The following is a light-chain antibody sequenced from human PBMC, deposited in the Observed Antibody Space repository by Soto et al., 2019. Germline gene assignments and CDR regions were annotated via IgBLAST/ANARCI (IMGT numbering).Light chain of an antibody. CDR1: SSDVGGYDH. J-gene: IGLJ2*01. Sequence: QSALTQPASVSGSPGQSITISCTGTSSDVGGYDHVSWYQHHPGKVPKLIIYEVSKRPSGVSHRFSGSKSGNTASLTISGLQTEDEADYYCSSYTTTSALVFGGGTKLTVL. CDR3: SSYTTTSALV. CDR2: EVS. V-gene: IGLV2-14*01.